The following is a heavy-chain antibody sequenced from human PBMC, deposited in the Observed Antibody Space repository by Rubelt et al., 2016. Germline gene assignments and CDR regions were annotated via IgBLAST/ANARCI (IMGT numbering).Heavy chain of an antibody. J-gene: IGHJ4*02. Sequence: GSGGGLVQPGGSLRLSCVPSEFTFSTYAMNWVRQAPGKGLEWVSIMYVDGRAFHADSVKGRFTISRDDSKNMVYLQMNNLRVEDTAVYYCGTSTVPNNPDYWGQGTQITVSS. CDR1: EFTFSTYA. CDR2: MYVDGRA. V-gene: IGHV3-23*03. CDR3: GTSTVPNNPDY. D-gene: IGHD4-17*01.